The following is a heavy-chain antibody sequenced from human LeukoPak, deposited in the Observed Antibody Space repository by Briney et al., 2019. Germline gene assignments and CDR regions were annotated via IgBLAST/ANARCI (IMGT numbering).Heavy chain of an antibody. CDR2: ISYDGSNK. J-gene: IGHJ4*02. CDR1: GFTFSSYA. V-gene: IGHV3-30-3*01. Sequence: PGGSLRLSCAASGFTFSSYAMHWVRQAPGKGLEWVAVISYDGSNKYYADSVKGRFTISRDNSKNTLYLQMNSLRAEDTAVYYCARDGVYSNYVHDYWGQGTLVTVSS. CDR3: ARDGVYSNYVHDY. D-gene: IGHD4-4*01.